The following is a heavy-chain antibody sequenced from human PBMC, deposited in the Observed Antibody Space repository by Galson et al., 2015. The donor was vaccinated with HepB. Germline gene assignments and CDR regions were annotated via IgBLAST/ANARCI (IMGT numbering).Heavy chain of an antibody. CDR3: ARVFSGSYCWFDP. J-gene: IGHJ5*02. V-gene: IGHV1-18*01. CDR2: ISAYNGNT. Sequence: SVKVSCKASGYTFTSCGISWVRQAPGQGLEWMGWISAYNGNTNYAQELQGRVTMTTDTSTSAAYMELRSLRSDDTAVYYCARVFSGSYCWFDPWGQGTLVTVSS. CDR1: GYTFTSCG. D-gene: IGHD1-26*01.